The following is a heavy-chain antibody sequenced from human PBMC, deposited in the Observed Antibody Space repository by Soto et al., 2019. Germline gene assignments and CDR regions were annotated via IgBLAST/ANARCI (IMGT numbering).Heavy chain of an antibody. V-gene: IGHV3-33*01. CDR2: IWYDGSNK. Sequence: QVQLVESGGGVVQPGRSLRLSCAASGFTFSSYGMHWVRQAPGKGLEWVAVIWYDGSNKYYADSVKGRFTISRDNSKNTLYLQMNSLRAEDTAVYYCARDPSDSSGYYPYYFGYWGQGTLVTVSS. CDR3: ARDPSDSSGYYPYYFGY. J-gene: IGHJ4*02. CDR1: GFTFSSYG. D-gene: IGHD3-22*01.